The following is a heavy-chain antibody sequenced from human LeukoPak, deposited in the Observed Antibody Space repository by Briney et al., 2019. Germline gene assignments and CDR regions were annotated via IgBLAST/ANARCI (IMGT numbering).Heavy chain of an antibody. CDR3: GKTDIYFNPIDY. Sequence: SGTLSLTCAVSGVSISSSEWWIWVRQPPGQGLEWIGEIHRDGRTRYNPSLKSRVTMSMDYSKNQFSLSVTSVTAADTAIYYCGKTDIYFNPIDYWGPGTLVTVSS. CDR1: GVSISSSEW. D-gene: IGHD3-9*01. J-gene: IGHJ4*02. V-gene: IGHV4-4*02. CDR2: IHRDGRT.